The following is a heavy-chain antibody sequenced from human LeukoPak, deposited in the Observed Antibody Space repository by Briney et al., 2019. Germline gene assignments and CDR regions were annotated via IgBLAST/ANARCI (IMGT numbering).Heavy chain of an antibody. CDR2: IYHRGST. CDR1: GGSISSYY. D-gene: IGHD3-22*01. CDR3: ARVGSGYTFDY. J-gene: IGHJ4*02. Sequence: SETLSLTCTVSGGSISSYYWSWIRQPPGKGPEWIGYIYHRGSTNYNPSLKSRVTISVDTSKNQFSLKLSSVTAADTAVYYCARVGSGYTFDYWGQGTLVTASS. V-gene: IGHV4-59*01.